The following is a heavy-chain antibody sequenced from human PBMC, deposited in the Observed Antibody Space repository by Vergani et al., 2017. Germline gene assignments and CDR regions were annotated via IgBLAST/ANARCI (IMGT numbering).Heavy chain of an antibody. CDR3: ARETGDYYDSSGTFDY. CDR1: GGTFSSYA. Sequence: QVQLVQSGAEVKKPGSSVKVSCKASGGTFSSYAISWVRQAPGQGLEWMGGIIPIFGTANYAQKFQGRVTITADESTSTAYMELSSLRSDETAVYYCARETGDYYDSSGTFDYWGQGTLVTVSS. V-gene: IGHV1-69*12. J-gene: IGHJ4*02. D-gene: IGHD3-22*01. CDR2: IIPIFGTA.